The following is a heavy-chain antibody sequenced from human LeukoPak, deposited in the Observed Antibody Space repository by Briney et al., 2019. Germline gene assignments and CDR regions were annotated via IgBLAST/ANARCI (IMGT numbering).Heavy chain of an antibody. CDR2: IKQDGSEK. V-gene: IGHV3-7*01. D-gene: IGHD3-3*01. J-gene: IGHJ4*02. CDR3: ARVRSGRITIFGVATRWIPYFDY. CDR1: GFTFSSYW. Sequence: GGSLRLSCAASGFTFSSYWMSWVRQAPGKGLEWVANIKQDGSEKYYVDSVKGRFTISRDNAKNSLYLQVNSLRAEDTAVYYCARVRSGRITIFGVATRWIPYFDYWGQGTLVTVSS.